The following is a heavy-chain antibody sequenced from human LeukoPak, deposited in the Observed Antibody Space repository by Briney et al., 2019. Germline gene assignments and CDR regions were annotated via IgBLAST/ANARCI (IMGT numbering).Heavy chain of an antibody. CDR2: IYYSGST. D-gene: IGHD2-2*01. Sequence: PSETLSLTCTVSGGSISSYYWSWIRQPPGKGLAWIGYIYYSGSTNYNPSLKSRVTISVHRSKNQFSLKLRSVTAADTAVYYCTRLQGVPAVTPGSDLDYWGQGTLVTVSS. CDR1: GGSISSYY. V-gene: IGHV4-59*08. CDR3: TRLQGVPAVTPGSDLDY. J-gene: IGHJ4*02.